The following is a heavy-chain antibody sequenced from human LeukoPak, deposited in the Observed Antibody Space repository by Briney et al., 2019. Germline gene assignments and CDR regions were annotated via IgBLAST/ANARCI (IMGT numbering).Heavy chain of an antibody. Sequence: SETLSLTCTVSGGSISTYYWNWIRQPPGKRLEWIGYIYHSGSTNYNPSLQSRVTISVDTSKNQFSLNLNSVTAADTAVYYCARGGAARLHFQNWGQGTLVTVSS. CDR1: GGSISTYY. CDR3: ARGGAARLHFQN. V-gene: IGHV4-59*01. D-gene: IGHD6-6*01. J-gene: IGHJ1*01. CDR2: IYHSGST.